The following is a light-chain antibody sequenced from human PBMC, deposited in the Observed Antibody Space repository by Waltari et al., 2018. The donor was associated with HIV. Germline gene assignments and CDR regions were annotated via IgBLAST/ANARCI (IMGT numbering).Light chain of an antibody. Sequence: QSVLTQPPSVSEAPSQRVTIPCSGSSSNIGSNHVNWYQQVPGTAPKLLIYYDDLLSSGVSDRFSGSKSGTSASLAIRGLQSEDEAEYYCAAWDDYLNGYVFGSGTKVTVL. CDR1: SSNIGSNH. J-gene: IGLJ1*01. V-gene: IGLV1-36*01. CDR3: AAWDDYLNGYV. CDR2: YDD.